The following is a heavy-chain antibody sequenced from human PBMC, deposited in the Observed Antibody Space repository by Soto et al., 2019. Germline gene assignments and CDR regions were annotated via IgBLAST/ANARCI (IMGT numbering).Heavy chain of an antibody. CDR2: IIPIFGTA. D-gene: IGHD6-6*01. J-gene: IGHJ5*02. CDR3: AREAYSSSSGWSDP. V-gene: IGHV1-69*13. CDR1: GGTFSSYA. Sequence: ASVKVSCKASGGTFSSYAISWVRQAPGQGLEWMGGIIPIFGTANYAQKFQGRVTITADESTSTAYMELSSLRSEDTAVYYCAREAYSSSSGWSDPWGQGTLVTVSS.